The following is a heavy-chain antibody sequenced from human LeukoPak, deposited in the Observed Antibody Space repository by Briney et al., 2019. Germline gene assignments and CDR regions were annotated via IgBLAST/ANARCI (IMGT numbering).Heavy chain of an antibody. CDR3: ARHIDNGWYAF. CDR1: SGSISSYY. J-gene: IGHJ4*02. CDR2: IHYSGTT. D-gene: IGHD6-19*01. Sequence: SETLSLTCTVSSGSISSYYWSWIRQPPGKGLEWIGYIHYSGTTNYDPSLKSRVTISVDTSKNQFSLKLSSVTAADTAVYYCARHIDNGWYAFWGQGTLVTVSS. V-gene: IGHV4-59*08.